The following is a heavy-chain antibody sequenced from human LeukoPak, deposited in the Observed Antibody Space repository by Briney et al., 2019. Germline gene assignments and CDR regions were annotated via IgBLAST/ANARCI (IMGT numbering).Heavy chain of an antibody. CDR3: ARGDRFDY. CDR2: MNPNSGNT. J-gene: IGHJ4*02. Sequence: GASVKVSCKASGYSFTGYYMHWVRQATGQGLEWMGWMNPNSGNTGYAQKFQGRVTMTRNTSISTAYMELSSLRSEDTAVYYCARGDRFDYWGQGTLVTVSS. V-gene: IGHV1-8*02. CDR1: GYSFTGYY.